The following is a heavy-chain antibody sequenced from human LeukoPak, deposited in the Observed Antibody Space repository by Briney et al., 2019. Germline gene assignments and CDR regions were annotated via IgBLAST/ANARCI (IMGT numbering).Heavy chain of an antibody. CDR2: IIPIFGTA. CDR1: GGTFSSYA. CDR3: ASVQYYGSGSFDY. Sequence: SVKVSCKASGGTFSSYAISWVRQAPGQGLEWMGGIIPIFGTANYAQKFQGRVTITADKSTSTAYMELSSLRSEDTAVYYCASVQYYGSGSFDYWGQGTLVTVSS. D-gene: IGHD3-10*01. V-gene: IGHV1-69*06. J-gene: IGHJ4*02.